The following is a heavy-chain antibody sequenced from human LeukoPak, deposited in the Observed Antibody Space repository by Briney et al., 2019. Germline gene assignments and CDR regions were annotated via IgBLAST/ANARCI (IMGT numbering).Heavy chain of an antibody. CDR2: IYHSGST. J-gene: IGHJ5*02. CDR1: GGSISSSNW. D-gene: IGHD6-19*01. V-gene: IGHV4-4*02. Sequence: SETLSLTCAVSGGSISSSNWWSWVRQPPGKGLEWIGEIYHSGSTNYNPSLKSRVTISVDKSKNQFSLKLSSVTAADTAVYYCARRREQWLTRGWFDPWGQGTLVTVSS. CDR3: ARRREQWLTRGWFDP.